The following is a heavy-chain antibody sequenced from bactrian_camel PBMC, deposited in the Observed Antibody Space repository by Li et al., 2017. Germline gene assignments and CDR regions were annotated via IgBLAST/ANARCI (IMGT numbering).Heavy chain of an antibody. CDR1: GLSISDYY. Sequence: QLVESGGGSVQNGGSLRLSCSVAGLSISDYYMAWFRQAPGKEREAVAAIYTGDGTTYYTDAVKGRFTISHDAAKNSIDLQMNSLKPDDTAVYYCAATGQMLSVAGCRTQGTQVTVS. CDR2: IYTGDGTT. V-gene: IGHV3S28*01. J-gene: IGHJ4*01. D-gene: IGHD1*01.